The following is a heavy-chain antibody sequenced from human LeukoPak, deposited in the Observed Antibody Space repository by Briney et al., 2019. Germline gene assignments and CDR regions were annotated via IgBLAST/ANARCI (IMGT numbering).Heavy chain of an antibody. Sequence: ASVKVSCKASGYTFTGYYIHWVRQAPGQGLEWMGWMNPNSGNTGYAQKFQGRVTMTRNTSISTAYMELSSLRSEDTAVYYCARGSYGEVDYWGQGTLVTVSS. J-gene: IGHJ4*02. CDR1: GYTFTGYY. D-gene: IGHD4-17*01. V-gene: IGHV1-8*02. CDR2: MNPNSGNT. CDR3: ARGSYGEVDY.